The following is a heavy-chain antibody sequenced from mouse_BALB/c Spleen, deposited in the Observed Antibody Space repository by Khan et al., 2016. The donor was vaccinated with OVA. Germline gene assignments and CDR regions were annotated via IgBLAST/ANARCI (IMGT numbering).Heavy chain of an antibody. CDR2: INPSSGYT. CDR1: GYTFTSYT. D-gene: IGHD2-14*01. CDR3: TRDGAYYRNDGWFAY. J-gene: IGHJ3*01. V-gene: IGHV1-4*01. Sequence: VELVESGAELARPGASVKMSCKASGYTFTSYTIHWIKQRPGQGLEWIGYINPSSGYTNYNQKFKDKATLTADKSSTTAYMQLSSPTSDDSAAYYCTRDGAYYRNDGWFAYWGQGTLVTVSA.